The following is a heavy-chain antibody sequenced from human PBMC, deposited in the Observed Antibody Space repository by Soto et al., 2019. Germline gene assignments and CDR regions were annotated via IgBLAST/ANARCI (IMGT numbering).Heavy chain of an antibody. V-gene: IGHV3-21*01. J-gene: IGHJ6*02. CDR2: ISSSSSYI. CDR3: ARDGPPIGMDV. Sequence: PGGSLRLSCAASGFTFSSYSMNWVRQAPGKGLEWVSSISSSSSYIYYADSVKGRFTISRDNAKNSLYLQMNSMRAEDTAVYYCARDGPPIGMDVWGQGTTVTVSS. CDR1: GFTFSSYS.